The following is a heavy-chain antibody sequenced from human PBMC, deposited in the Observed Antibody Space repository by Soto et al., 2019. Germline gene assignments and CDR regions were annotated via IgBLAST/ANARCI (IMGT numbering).Heavy chain of an antibody. V-gene: IGHV3-30*18. CDR1: GFTFSSYG. Sequence: PGGSLRLSCAASGFTFSSYGMHWVRQAPGRGLEWVAVISYDGSNKYYADSVKGRFTISRDNSKNTLYLQVNSLRAEDTAVYYCAKDLHYYDSSGYPAYFDYWGQGTLVTVSS. CDR2: ISYDGSNK. CDR3: AKDLHYYDSSGYPAYFDY. J-gene: IGHJ4*02. D-gene: IGHD3-22*01.